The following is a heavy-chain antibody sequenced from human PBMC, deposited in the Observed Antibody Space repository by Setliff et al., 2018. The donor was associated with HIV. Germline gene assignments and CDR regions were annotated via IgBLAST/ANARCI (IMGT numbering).Heavy chain of an antibody. V-gene: IGHV4-59*01. CDR2: IYTNGGT. CDR1: GGSINNYY. Sequence: PSETLSLTCTVSGGSINNYYWSWIRQPPGKGLEYIGYIYTNGGTNYNPSLKSRVTISVDTSKNQFSLRLSSVTAADTAVYYCAREILGFDYWGQGTLVTVS. J-gene: IGHJ4*02. CDR3: AREILGFDY.